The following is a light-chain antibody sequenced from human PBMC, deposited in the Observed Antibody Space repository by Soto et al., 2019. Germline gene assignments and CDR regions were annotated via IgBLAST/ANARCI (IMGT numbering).Light chain of an antibody. Sequence: AIQLTQSPSSLSASVGDRVTITCRASQGIRNDLGWYQQKPGKAPKLLIYAASSLQSGVPSRFSGSASGTDFTLTISSLEPEDFAVYFCHQRSNWPRYTFGQGTKLEIK. CDR3: HQRSNWPRYT. V-gene: IGKV1-6*01. CDR1: QGIRND. J-gene: IGKJ2*01. CDR2: AAS.